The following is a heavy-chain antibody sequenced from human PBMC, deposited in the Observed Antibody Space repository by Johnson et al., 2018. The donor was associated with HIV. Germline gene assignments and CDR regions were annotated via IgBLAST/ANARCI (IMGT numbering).Heavy chain of an antibody. CDR3: ARDRVPDAFDI. V-gene: IGHV3-66*01. CDR2: IYSGGSI. J-gene: IGHJ3*02. D-gene: IGHD3-3*01. CDR1: GFTVSSNY. Sequence: EQLVESGGGLVQPGGSMRLSCAASGFTVSSNYMSWVRQAPGKGLEWVSVIYSGGSIYYADSVKGRFTISRDNSKNTLYLQMNSLRAEDTAVYYCARDRVPDAFDIWGQGTMVTVSS.